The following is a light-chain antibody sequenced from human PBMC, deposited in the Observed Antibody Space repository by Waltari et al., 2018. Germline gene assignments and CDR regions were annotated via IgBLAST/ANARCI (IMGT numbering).Light chain of an antibody. CDR3: QQYNNWPPFT. CDR2: GAS. J-gene: IGKJ3*01. CDR1: QSVSSN. V-gene: IGKV3-15*01. Sequence: EIVMTQSPATLSVSTGERATLACRASQSVSSNFAWYQQKPGQGPRLLIYGASTRATGIPARFSGSGSGTAFTLTISSMQSEDFAVYYCQQYNNWPPFTFGPGTKVDIK.